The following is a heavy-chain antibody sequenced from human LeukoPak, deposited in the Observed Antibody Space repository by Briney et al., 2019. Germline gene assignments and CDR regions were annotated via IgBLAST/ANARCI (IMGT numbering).Heavy chain of an antibody. CDR3: ARDVGYGYFYYYGMDV. V-gene: IGHV3-48*01. J-gene: IGHJ6*02. D-gene: IGHD6-13*01. CDR1: GFTFNNYG. CDR2: IASGSNSI. Sequence: GGSLRLSCAASGFTFNNYGMSWVRQAPGKGLEWVSYIASGSNSIYYAGSVKGRFTISRDNAENSLYLQMNSLRAKDTAVYYCARDVGYGYFYYYGMDVWGQGTTVTVSS.